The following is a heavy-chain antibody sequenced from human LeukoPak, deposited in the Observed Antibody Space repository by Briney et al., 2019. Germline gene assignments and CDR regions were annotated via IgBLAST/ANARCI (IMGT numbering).Heavy chain of an antibody. D-gene: IGHD3-10*01. J-gene: IGHJ4*02. CDR3: VRGTPTPGMGY. CDR1: GYPFSAHF. V-gene: IGHV7-4-1*02. CDR2: IDTTTGNP. Sequence: VASVKVSCKASGYPFSAHFLNWVRQAPGQGLEWMGNIDTTTGNPRYAQDFTGRFVFSLDTPVSTAYLQITSLKADDTAAYYCVRGTPTPGMGYWGQGTQVTVSS.